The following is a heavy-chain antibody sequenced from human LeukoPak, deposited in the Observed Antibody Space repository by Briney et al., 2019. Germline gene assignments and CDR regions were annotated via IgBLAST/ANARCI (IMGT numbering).Heavy chain of an antibody. J-gene: IGHJ3*02. CDR3: AKGRQPGYSSGSNDAFDI. Sequence: PGGALRLSCAASGCTFSNYSMNWVRQAPGKGVEGVSYISRSRSTIYYADSVKGRFTISRDNSKNTLYLQMNSLRAQDTAVYYCAKGRQPGYSSGSNDAFDIWGQGTMVTVSS. CDR2: ISRSRSTI. D-gene: IGHD6-19*01. V-gene: IGHV3-48*01. CDR1: GCTFSNYS.